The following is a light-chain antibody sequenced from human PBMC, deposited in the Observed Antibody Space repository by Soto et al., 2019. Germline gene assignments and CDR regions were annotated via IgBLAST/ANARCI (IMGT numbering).Light chain of an antibody. V-gene: IGLV2-14*01. CDR3: SSYTSSSFVV. CDR1: SSDVGGYNY. Sequence: QSALTQPASVSGSPGRSITISCPGTSSDVGGYNYVSWYQQHPGKAPKLMIYEVSNRPSGVSNRFSGSKSGNTASLTISGLQAEDEADYYCSSYTSSSFVVFGGGTKLTVL. CDR2: EVS. J-gene: IGLJ2*01.